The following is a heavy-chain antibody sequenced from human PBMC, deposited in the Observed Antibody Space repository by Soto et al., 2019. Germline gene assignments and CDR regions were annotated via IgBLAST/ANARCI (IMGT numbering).Heavy chain of an antibody. CDR1: GGSFSGYY. CDR2: INHSGST. Sequence: SETLSLTCAVYGGSFSGYYWSWIRQPPGKGLEWIGEINHSGSTNYNPSLKSRVTISVDTSKNQFSLKLSSVTAADTAVYYCARVMIYSSGWYGDYWGQGTLVTVSS. V-gene: IGHV4-34*01. D-gene: IGHD6-19*01. J-gene: IGHJ4*02. CDR3: ARVMIYSSGWYGDY.